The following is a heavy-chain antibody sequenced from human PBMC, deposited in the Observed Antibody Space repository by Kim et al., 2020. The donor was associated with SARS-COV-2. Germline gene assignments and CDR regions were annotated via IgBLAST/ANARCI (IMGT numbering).Heavy chain of an antibody. CDR1: GFTFSSYA. Sequence: GGSLRLSCAASGFTFSSYAMHWVSQAPGKGLEWVAVISYDGSNKYYADSLKGRFTISRDNSKNTLYLQMNSLRAEDTAVYYCARANKGAYYYGMDVWGQGTTVTVSS. J-gene: IGHJ6*02. CDR2: ISYDGSNK. CDR3: ARANKGAYYYGMDV. D-gene: IGHD3-16*01. V-gene: IGHV3-30-3*01.